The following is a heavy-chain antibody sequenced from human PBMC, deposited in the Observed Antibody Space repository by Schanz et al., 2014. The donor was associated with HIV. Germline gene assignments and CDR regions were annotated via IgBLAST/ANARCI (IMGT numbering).Heavy chain of an antibody. CDR1: GFTFSSHA. J-gene: IGHJ6*02. D-gene: IGHD6-6*01. V-gene: IGHV3-33*08. CDR2: IWYDGSNK. Sequence: VQLLESGGDLVQPGGSLRLSCAASGFTFSSHAMTWVRQAPGKGLEWVAVIWYDGSNKYYADSVKGRFTISRDNSKNTLYLQMNSLRAEDTAVYFCANTEFPYSSSSDYYYGMDVWGQGTTVTVSS. CDR3: ANTEFPYSSSSDYYYGMDV.